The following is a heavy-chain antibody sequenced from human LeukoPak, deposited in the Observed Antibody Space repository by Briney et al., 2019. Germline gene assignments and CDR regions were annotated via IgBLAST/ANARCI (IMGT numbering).Heavy chain of an antibody. D-gene: IGHD3-22*01. CDR1: GFAFSSYA. J-gene: IGHJ4*02. Sequence: GGSLRLSCTASGFAFSSYAMSWVRQAPGVGQEWVSAIDGGGGRTWHADSVRGRFTISRDNSKNTLFMQMNSLRAEDTAVYYCAKDFYDSSGSRYDYWGQGTLVTVST. CDR3: AKDFYDSSGSRYDY. V-gene: IGHV3-23*01. CDR2: IDGGGGRT.